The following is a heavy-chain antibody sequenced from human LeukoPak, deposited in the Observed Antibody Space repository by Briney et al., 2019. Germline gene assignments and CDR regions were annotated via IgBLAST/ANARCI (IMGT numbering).Heavy chain of an antibody. V-gene: IGHV4-59*08. J-gene: IGHJ4*02. CDR3: ARLNGGN. Sequence: SETLSLTCTVSGGSISSYYWSWIRQPPGKGLEWIGYIDYSGSTAYNPSLNGRVAVSVDTSKNQFSLKLRSVTAADTAVYYCARLNGGNWGPGILVTVSS. CDR1: GGSISSYY. D-gene: IGHD4-23*01. CDR2: IDYSGST.